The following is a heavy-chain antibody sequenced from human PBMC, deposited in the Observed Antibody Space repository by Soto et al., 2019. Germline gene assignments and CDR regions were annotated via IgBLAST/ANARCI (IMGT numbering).Heavy chain of an antibody. CDR3: ARAGRYSSSWSDY. CDR2: ISYDGSNK. J-gene: IGHJ4*02. Sequence: PGGSLRLSCAASGFTFSSYAMHWVRQAPGKGLEWVAVISYDGSNKYYADSVKGRFTISRDNSKNTLYLQMNSLRAEDTAVYYCARAGRYSSSWSDYWGQGTLVTAPQ. V-gene: IGHV3-30-3*01. CDR1: GFTFSSYA. D-gene: IGHD6-13*01.